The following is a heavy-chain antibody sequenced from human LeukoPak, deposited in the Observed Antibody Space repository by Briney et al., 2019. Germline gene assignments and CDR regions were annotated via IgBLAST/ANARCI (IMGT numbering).Heavy chain of an antibody. V-gene: IGHV1-69*04. Sequence: SVKVSCKASGGTFSSYAISWVRQAPGQGLEWLGRIIPILGIANYAQKFQGRVTITADKSTSPAYMELSSLRSEDTAVYYCARAPSRSSSTSSLSYWGQGTLVTVSS. CDR1: GGTFSSYA. D-gene: IGHD2-2*01. CDR3: ARAPSRSSSTSSLSY. J-gene: IGHJ4*02. CDR2: IIPILGIA.